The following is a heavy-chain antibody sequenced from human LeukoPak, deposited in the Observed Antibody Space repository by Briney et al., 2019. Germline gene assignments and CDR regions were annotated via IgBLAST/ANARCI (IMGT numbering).Heavy chain of an antibody. Sequence: PGGSLRLSCAASGFTFSSYGMHWVRQAPGKGLEWVAFIRYDGSNKYYADSVKGRFTISRDNSKNTLYLQMNSLRAEDTAVYYCAKDRLRYSSGWYLTDYWGQGTLVTVSS. V-gene: IGHV3-30*02. J-gene: IGHJ4*02. D-gene: IGHD6-19*01. CDR3: AKDRLRYSSGWYLTDY. CDR1: GFTFSSYG. CDR2: IRYDGSNK.